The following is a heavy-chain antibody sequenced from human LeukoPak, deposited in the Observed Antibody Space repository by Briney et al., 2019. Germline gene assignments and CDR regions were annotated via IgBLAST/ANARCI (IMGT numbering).Heavy chain of an antibody. CDR1: GYTFTSYD. Sequence: ASVKVSCKASGYTFTSYDINWVRQATGQGLEWMGWMNPNSGNTGYAQNFQGRVTMTRDTSKSTAYMELSSLRSEDTAVYYCARYNWNGPPENSFDYWGQGTLVTVSS. V-gene: IGHV1-8*01. J-gene: IGHJ4*02. CDR2: MNPNSGNT. CDR3: ARYNWNGPPENSFDY. D-gene: IGHD1-1*01.